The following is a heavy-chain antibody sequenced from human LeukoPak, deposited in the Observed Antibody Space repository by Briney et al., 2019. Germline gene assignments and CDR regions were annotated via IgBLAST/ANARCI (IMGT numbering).Heavy chain of an antibody. Sequence: ASVKVSCKASGGTFSSHAISWVRQAPGQGLEWMGGIIPIFGTANYAQKFQGRVTITADKSTSTAYMELSSLRSEDTAVYYCAREAVVAATPYYFDYWGQGTLVTVSS. J-gene: IGHJ4*02. CDR3: AREAVVAATPYYFDY. CDR1: GGTFSSHA. D-gene: IGHD2-15*01. V-gene: IGHV1-69*06. CDR2: IIPIFGTA.